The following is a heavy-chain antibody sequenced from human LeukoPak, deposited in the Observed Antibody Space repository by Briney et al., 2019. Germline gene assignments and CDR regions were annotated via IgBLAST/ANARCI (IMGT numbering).Heavy chain of an antibody. CDR2: IIPMFDTA. D-gene: IGHD3-22*01. Sequence: AASVKVSCKASGGTFSSYPISWVRQAPGQGLEWMGGIIPMFDTADYAQKFQGRVTITADESTSTAYMELSSLRSEDTAVYYCAREDSSGYPSAFDIWGQGTMVTVSS. CDR3: AREDSSGYPSAFDI. V-gene: IGHV1-69*13. J-gene: IGHJ3*02. CDR1: GGTFSSYP.